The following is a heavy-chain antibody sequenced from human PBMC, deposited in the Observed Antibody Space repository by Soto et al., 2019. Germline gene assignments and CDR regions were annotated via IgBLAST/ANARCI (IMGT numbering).Heavy chain of an antibody. J-gene: IGHJ6*02. CDR1: GGAFNNYS. D-gene: IGHD1-20*01. V-gene: IGHV1-69*06. Sequence: QVPLLQSGAEVKQPGSSVKVSCKVSGGAFNNYSLNWVRHAPGQGLEWLGGIIPLHNTSNYSLKLLGRGSVTADISSNTVYMHLSGLTSDDTATAYCAIWSNWNPLYYRGMDVVGQGTTVTVSS. CDR3: AIWSNWNPLYYRGMDV. CDR2: IIPLHNTS.